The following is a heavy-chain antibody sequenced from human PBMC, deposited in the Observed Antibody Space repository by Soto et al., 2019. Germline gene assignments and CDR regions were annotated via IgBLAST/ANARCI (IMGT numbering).Heavy chain of an antibody. Sequence: PGGSLRLSCAASGFTFRSYEMNWVRQAPGKGLEWLSYISKSGSTKYYADSVKGRFTISRDNARNSLYLQMTSLRAEDTAVYYCARVQDYDILSGSHGYGIDVWGPGTTVTVSS. D-gene: IGHD3-9*01. CDR1: GFTFRSYE. CDR2: ISKSGSTK. CDR3: ARVQDYDILSGSHGYGIDV. J-gene: IGHJ6*02. V-gene: IGHV3-48*03.